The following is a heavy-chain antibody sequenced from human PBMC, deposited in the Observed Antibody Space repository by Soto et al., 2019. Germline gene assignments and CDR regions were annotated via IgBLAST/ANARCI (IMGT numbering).Heavy chain of an antibody. V-gene: IGHV4-34*01. CDR2: INHSGST. J-gene: IGHJ4*02. Sequence: SETLSLTCAVYGGSFSGYYWSWIRQPPGKGLEWIGEINHSGSTNYNPSLKSRVTISVDTSKNQFSLKLSSVTAADTAVYYCARAGGLRDYDFWSGYSRSYFDYWGQGTLVTVSS. D-gene: IGHD3-3*01. CDR3: ARAGGLRDYDFWSGYSRSYFDY. CDR1: GGSFSGYY.